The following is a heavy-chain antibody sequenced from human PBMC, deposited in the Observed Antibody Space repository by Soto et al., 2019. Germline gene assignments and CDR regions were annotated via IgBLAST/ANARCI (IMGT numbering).Heavy chain of an antibody. CDR3: AKGGYSYGSHY. V-gene: IGHV3-23*01. D-gene: IGHD5-18*01. J-gene: IGHJ4*02. Sequence: SLRLSCAASGFTFSSYAMSWVRQAPGKGLEWVSAISGSGVSTYYADSVKGRFTISRDNSKNTLYLQMNSLRAEDTAVYYCAKGGYSYGSHYWGQGTLVTVSS. CDR1: GFTFSSYA. CDR2: ISGSGVST.